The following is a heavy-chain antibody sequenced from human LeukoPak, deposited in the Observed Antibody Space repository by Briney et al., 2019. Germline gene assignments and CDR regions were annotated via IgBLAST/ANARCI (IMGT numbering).Heavy chain of an antibody. CDR3: ARSNGGYSYGSLYY. D-gene: IGHD5-18*01. CDR2: ISYDGSNK. Sequence: GGSLRLSCAASGFTFSSYAMHWVRQAPGKGLEWVAVISYDGSNKYYADSVKGRFTISRDNSKNTLYLQMNSLRAEDTAVYYCARSNGGYSYGSLYYRGQGTLVTVSS. V-gene: IGHV3-30*04. J-gene: IGHJ4*02. CDR1: GFTFSSYA.